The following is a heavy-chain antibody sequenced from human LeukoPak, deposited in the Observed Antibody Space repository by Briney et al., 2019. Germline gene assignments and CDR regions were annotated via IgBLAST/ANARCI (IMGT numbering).Heavy chain of an antibody. Sequence: GGSLRLSCAASGFTFSNYEMHWVRQAPGKGLEWVALLSYDGNDNYYADSVKGRFTISRDNSKNTLYLQMTSLRAEDTAVYYCARVGCGTSCSNGVYFDYWGRGTLVTVSS. J-gene: IGHJ4*02. D-gene: IGHD2-2*01. CDR3: ARVGCGTSCSNGVYFDY. V-gene: IGHV3-30*01. CDR2: LSYDGNDN. CDR1: GFTFSNYE.